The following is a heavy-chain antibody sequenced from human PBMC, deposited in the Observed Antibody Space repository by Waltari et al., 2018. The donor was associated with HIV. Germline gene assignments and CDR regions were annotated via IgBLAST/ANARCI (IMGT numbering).Heavy chain of an antibody. CDR1: GFIFSDYW. V-gene: IGHV3-7*01. CDR2: IKHDGGEE. J-gene: IGHJ3*01. D-gene: IGHD2-21*02. CDR3: ARNIYCGGDCHYSAVDL. Sequence: EVQMVESGGQLVPPGGSLRLSCSASGFIFSDYWMTWVRQEPGKGLEWVANIKHDGGEEFYADSVKGRFTTSRDNAKRSLYLPMNSLRVEDTAVYYCARNIYCGGDCHYSAVDLWGQGTMVTVSS.